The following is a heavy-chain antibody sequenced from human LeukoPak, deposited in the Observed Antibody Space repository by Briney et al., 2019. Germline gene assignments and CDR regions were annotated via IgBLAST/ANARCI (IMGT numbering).Heavy chain of an antibody. CDR1: GYSISSGYD. Sequence: LSLTCTVSGYSISSGYDWGWMRQAPGKGLEWVSYISSSSSTIYYADSVKGRFTISRDNAKNSLYLQMNSLRAEDTAVYYCARGVDYYDSSGYQEYFQHWGQGTLVTVSS. J-gene: IGHJ1*01. D-gene: IGHD3-22*01. CDR2: ISSSSSTI. V-gene: IGHV3-11*04. CDR3: ARGVDYYDSSGYQEYFQH.